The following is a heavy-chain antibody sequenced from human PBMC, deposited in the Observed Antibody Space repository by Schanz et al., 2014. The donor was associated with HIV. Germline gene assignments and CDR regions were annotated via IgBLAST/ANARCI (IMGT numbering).Heavy chain of an antibody. CDR2: ISYDGNTK. CDR1: GFTFRSYG. J-gene: IGHJ4*02. CDR3: ARETGGSGWYTLDY. D-gene: IGHD6-19*01. V-gene: IGHV3-30*03. Sequence: QVQLVESGGGVVQPGRSQRLSCAASGFTFRSYGMHWVRQAPGKGLEWVALISYDGNTKYYADSVKGRFTISRDNSKNTLYLQMSSLRAEDTAMYFCARETGGSGWYTLDYWGQGTLIAVSS.